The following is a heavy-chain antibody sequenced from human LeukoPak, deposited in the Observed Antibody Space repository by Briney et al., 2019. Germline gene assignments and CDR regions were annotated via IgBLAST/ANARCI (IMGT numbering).Heavy chain of an antibody. Sequence: ASVKVSCKASGYTFTSYYMHWVRQAPGQGLEWMGIINPSGGSTSYAQKFQGRVTMTRNTSISTAYMELSSLRSEDTAVYYCARVGLHYYYYGMDVWGQGTTVTVSS. V-gene: IGHV1-46*01. CDR2: INPSGGST. CDR3: ARVGLHYYYYGMDV. CDR1: GYTFTSYY. D-gene: IGHD4-11*01. J-gene: IGHJ6*02.